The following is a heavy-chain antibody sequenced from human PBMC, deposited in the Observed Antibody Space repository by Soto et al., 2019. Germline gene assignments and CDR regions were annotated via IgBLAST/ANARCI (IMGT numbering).Heavy chain of an antibody. V-gene: IGHV1-3*01. CDR3: ARGGLPDPNWLDP. CDR1: GYTFSSYA. J-gene: IGHJ5*02. Sequence: ASVKVSCEASGYTFSSYAMHWVRQAPGQRLEGMGWINAGYGNTKSSQKFQDRVTISRDNSKNTLYMQMNSLRAEDTAVYYCARGGLPDPNWLDPRGQGTLVTVSS. CDR2: INAGYGNT. D-gene: IGHD5-12*01.